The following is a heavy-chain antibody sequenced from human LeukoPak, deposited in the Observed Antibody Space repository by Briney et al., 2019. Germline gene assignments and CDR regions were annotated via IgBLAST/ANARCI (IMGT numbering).Heavy chain of an antibody. CDR1: GFTFSSYS. Sequence: PGVSLRLSCAASGFTFSSYSMNWVRQARGKGLEWGSYIRSSSSTIYYADSVKGRFTISRDNAKNSLYLQMNSLRAEDTAVYYCARGQSPKQQVARLLDYWGQGTLVTVSS. J-gene: IGHJ4*02. V-gene: IGHV3-48*01. D-gene: IGHD6-13*01. CDR3: ARGQSPKQQVARLLDY. CDR2: IRSSSSTI.